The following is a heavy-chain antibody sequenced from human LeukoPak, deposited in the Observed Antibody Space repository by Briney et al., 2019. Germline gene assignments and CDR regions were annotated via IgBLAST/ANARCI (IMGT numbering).Heavy chain of an antibody. CDR3: YRGSYDSSARGFDY. D-gene: IGHD3-22*01. Sequence: GASVKVSCKASGYTFNTYGISWARQAPGQGLEWMGWISTYNGNTNYAQKLQGRVTMTTDTSTTTAYMELTSLRFDDTAVYYCYRGSYDSSARGFDYWGQGTLVTVSS. J-gene: IGHJ4*02. CDR1: GYTFNTYG. V-gene: IGHV1-18*01. CDR2: ISTYNGNT.